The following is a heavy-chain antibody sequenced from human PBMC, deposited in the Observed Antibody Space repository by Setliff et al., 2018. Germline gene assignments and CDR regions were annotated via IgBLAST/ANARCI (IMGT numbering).Heavy chain of an antibody. J-gene: IGHJ2*01. V-gene: IGHV4-61*09. Sequence: PSETLTLTCTVSGDSISSGSYYWTWIRQPAGKGLEWIGHLHSSGGTKYNPSLESRVSMSVDTSKNQFSLKLSSVTAADTAVYYCARGQDSDYIWGSYRYTTGEDWYFDLWGRGTLVTVSS. CDR1: GDSISSGSYY. CDR3: ARGQDSDYIWGSYRYTTGEDWYFDL. CDR2: LHSSGGT. D-gene: IGHD3-16*02.